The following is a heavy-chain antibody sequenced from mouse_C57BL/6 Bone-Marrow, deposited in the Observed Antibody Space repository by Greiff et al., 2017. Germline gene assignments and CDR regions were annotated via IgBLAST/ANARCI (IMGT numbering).Heavy chain of an antibody. J-gene: IGHJ3*01. CDR2: ISNGGGST. D-gene: IGHD2-2*01. CDR1: GFTFSDYY. CDR3: ARSVTTTFAY. V-gene: IGHV5-12*01. Sequence: EVQGVESGGGLVQPGGSLKLSCAASGFTFSDYYMYWVRQTPEQRLEWVAYISNGGGSTYYTDTVKGRFTFSRDNANNTLYLQMSRLKSEDTAMYYCARSVTTTFAYWGQGTLVTVSA.